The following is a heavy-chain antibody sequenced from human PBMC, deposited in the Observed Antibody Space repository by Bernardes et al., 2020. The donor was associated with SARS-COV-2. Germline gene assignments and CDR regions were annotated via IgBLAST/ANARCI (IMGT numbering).Heavy chain of an antibody. J-gene: IGHJ4*02. Sequence: SETLSLTCTVSGASISNGGYYWSWIRQLPGKGLEWIAYIYYSGSTYYNSSLKSRVTILVDTSKNQFSLKLSSVTAADTAVYYCARIMSSVTTQVIQYLDYWGQGTLVTVSS. CDR2: IYYSGST. D-gene: IGHD4-17*01. CDR3: ARIMSSVTTQVIQYLDY. CDR1: GASISNGGYY. V-gene: IGHV4-31*03.